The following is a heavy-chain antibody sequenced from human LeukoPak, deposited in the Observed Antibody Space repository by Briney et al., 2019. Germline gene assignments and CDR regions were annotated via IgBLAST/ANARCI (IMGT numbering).Heavy chain of an antibody. CDR2: IIPIFGTA. CDR1: GGTFSSYA. J-gene: IGHJ5*02. V-gene: IGHV1-69*13. D-gene: IGHD3-10*01. CDR3: AREESMVRGVIINWFDP. Sequence: SVKVSCKASGGTFSSYAISWVRQAPGQGLEWMGGIIPIFGTANYAQKFQGRVTITADESTSTAYMELSSLRSEDTAVYYCAREESMVRGVIINWFDPWGQGTLVTVSS.